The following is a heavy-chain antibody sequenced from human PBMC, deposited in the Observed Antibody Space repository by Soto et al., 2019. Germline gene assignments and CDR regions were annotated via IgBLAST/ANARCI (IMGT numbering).Heavy chain of an antibody. D-gene: IGHD6-13*01. V-gene: IGHV3-9*01. CDR3: AKDNSSSWYDDAFDI. Sequence: EVQLVESGGGLVQPGRSLRLSCAASGFTFDDYAMHWVRQAPGKGLEWVSGISWNSGSIGYADSVKGRFTISRDNAKNSLYLQMNSLRAEDTALYYCAKDNSSSWYDDAFDIWGQGTMVTVSS. CDR1: GFTFDDYA. CDR2: ISWNSGSI. J-gene: IGHJ3*02.